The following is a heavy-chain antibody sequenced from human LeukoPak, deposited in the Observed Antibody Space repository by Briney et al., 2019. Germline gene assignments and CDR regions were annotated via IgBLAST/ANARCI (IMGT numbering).Heavy chain of an antibody. CDR2: INDSGST. Sequence: SETLSLICAVYGGSFSGNYWTWIRQPQPPGTGLEWIGEINDSGSTNYNSSLKSRVTISVDTSKNQFSLKLASVTAADTAVYYCARRLLVGGIDSWGQGNLVTVSS. D-gene: IGHD1-26*01. CDR3: ARRLLVGGIDS. V-gene: IGHV4-34*01. J-gene: IGHJ4*02. CDR1: GGSFSGNY.